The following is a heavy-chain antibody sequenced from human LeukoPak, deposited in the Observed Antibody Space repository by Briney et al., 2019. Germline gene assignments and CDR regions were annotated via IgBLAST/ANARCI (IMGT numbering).Heavy chain of an antibody. Sequence: SETLSLTCSVSGGSFGSSHWSWIRQAPGKGLECIGNFQSGERPNYNPSLKSRVAISADTSKNQFSLKLSSVTAADTAVYYCARVRTTAMVTPDAFDIWGQGTMVTVSS. D-gene: IGHD5-18*01. J-gene: IGHJ3*02. CDR1: GGSFGSSH. CDR3: ARVRTTAMVTPDAFDI. CDR2: FQSGERP. V-gene: IGHV4-59*01.